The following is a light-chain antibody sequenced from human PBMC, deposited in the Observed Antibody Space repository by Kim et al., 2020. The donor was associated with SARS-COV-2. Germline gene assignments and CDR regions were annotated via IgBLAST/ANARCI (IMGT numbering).Light chain of an antibody. CDR3: QQYSNWPIT. V-gene: IGKV3-15*01. Sequence: SAGERATLSCRASQSFSRNLAWYLQKRGQAPRLLIYGASTRATGIPDRFSGSGSGTEFTLTISSLQSEDFAVYYCQQYSNWPITFGQGTRLEIK. CDR1: QSFSRN. J-gene: IGKJ5*01. CDR2: GAS.